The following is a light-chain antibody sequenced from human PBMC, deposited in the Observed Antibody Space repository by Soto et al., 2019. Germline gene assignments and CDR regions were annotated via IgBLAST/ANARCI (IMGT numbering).Light chain of an antibody. CDR2: TAS. Sequence: DIQMTQSPSTLSGSVGDRVTITCRASQTISSWLAWYQQKPGKAPNLLIYTASNLESGVPSRFSGSGSGTEFTLTISSLQSEDFAVYYCQQYNNWPPWTFGQGTKVDIK. CDR1: QTISSW. CDR3: QQYNNWPPWT. V-gene: IGKV1-5*01. J-gene: IGKJ1*01.